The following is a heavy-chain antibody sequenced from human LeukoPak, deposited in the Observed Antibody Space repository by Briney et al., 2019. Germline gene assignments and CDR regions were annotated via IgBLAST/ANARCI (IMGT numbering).Heavy chain of an antibody. J-gene: IGHJ3*01. CDR3: AIHGGGTIRIEAFDV. CDR1: GSTFGDYA. CDR2: IRSKAYGGTT. D-gene: IGHD3-3*01. V-gene: IGHV3-49*04. Sequence: GGSLRLSCTASGSTFGDYAMSWVRQAPGKGLEWVGFIRSKAYGGTTEYAASVKGRFTISRDDSKSIAYLQMNSLRDEDTALYYCAIHGGGTIRIEAFDVWGQGTMVTISS.